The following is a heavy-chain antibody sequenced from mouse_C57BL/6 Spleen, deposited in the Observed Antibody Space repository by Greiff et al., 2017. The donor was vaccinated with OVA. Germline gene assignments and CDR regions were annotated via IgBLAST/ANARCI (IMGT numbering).Heavy chain of an antibody. J-gene: IGHJ2*01. CDR3: ARDGSFDY. V-gene: IGHV1-52*01. D-gene: IGHD1-1*01. Sequence: QVQLKQPGAELVRPGSSVKLSCKASGYTFTSYWMHWVKQRPIQGLEWIGNIDPSDSETHYNQKFKDKATLTVDKSASTAYMQLSSLTSEDSAVYYCARDGSFDYWGQGTTLTVSS. CDR2: IDPSDSET. CDR1: GYTFTSYW.